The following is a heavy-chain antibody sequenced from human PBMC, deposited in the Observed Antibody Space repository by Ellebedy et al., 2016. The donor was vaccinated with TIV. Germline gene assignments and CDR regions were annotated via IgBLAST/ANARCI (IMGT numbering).Heavy chain of an antibody. CDR1: GFTVSDNY. J-gene: IGHJ6*02. V-gene: IGHV3-66*01. Sequence: GESLKISCAASGFTVSDNYMTWVRQAPGKGLEWVSLIYNDGSTYYADSVKGRFTISRDHSKNTLYLLMNSLRAEDTAVYYCARDPGYYYYGMDVWGQGTTVTVSS. CDR3: ARDPGYYYYGMDV. CDR2: IYNDGST.